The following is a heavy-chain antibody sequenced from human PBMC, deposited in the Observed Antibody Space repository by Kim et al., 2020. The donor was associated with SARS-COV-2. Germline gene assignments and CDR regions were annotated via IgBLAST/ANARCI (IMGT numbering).Heavy chain of an antibody. CDR3: GSGSYYNVDY. CDR1: GGSISSSSYY. Sequence: SETLSLTCTVSGGSISSSSYYWGWIRQPPGKGLEWIGSIYYSGSTYYNPSLKSRVTISVDTSKNQFCLKLSSVTAADTAVYYCGSGSYYNVDYWGQGTLVTVSS. J-gene: IGHJ4*02. D-gene: IGHD1-26*01. V-gene: IGHV4-39*01. CDR2: IYYSGST.